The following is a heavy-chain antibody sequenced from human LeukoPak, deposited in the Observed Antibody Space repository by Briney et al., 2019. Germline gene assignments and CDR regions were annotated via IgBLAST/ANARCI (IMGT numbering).Heavy chain of an antibody. J-gene: IGHJ6*02. V-gene: IGHV4-34*01. CDR3: ARGPLYYDILTGYSSLYGMDV. Sequence: PSETLSLTCAVYGGSFSGYYWSWIRQPPGKGLEWIGEINHSGSTNYNPFLKSRVTISVDTSKNQFSLKLSSVTAADTAVYYCARGPLYYDILTGYSSLYGMDVWGQGTTVTVSS. D-gene: IGHD3-9*01. CDR1: GGSFSGYY. CDR2: INHSGST.